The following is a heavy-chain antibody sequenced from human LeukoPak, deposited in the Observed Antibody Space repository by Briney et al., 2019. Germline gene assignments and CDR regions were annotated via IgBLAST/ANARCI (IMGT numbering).Heavy chain of an antibody. J-gene: IGHJ4*02. V-gene: IGHV3-49*04. CDR2: IRSRTYGGAA. CDR1: GSTFADYA. CDR3: TRVAIAIIGTDPVDY. Sequence: PGGSLRLSCEASGSTFADYAMNWVRQAPGKGLEWVGFIRSRTYGGAADYAPSVQGRFTISRDDSKSIAYLQMNSLEIEDTAVYYCTRVAIAIIGTDPVDYWGQGTLVTVSS. D-gene: IGHD2-21*01.